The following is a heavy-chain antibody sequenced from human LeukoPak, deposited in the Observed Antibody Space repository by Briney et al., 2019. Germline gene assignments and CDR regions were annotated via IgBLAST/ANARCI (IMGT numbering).Heavy chain of an antibody. D-gene: IGHD5-18*01. Sequence: GESLKISCKASGYSFTSYWIGWVRQMPGKGLEWMGIIYPGDSDTRYSPSFQRQVTISADKSISTAYLQWSSLKASDIAMYYCARHVTSDTAMDYWGQGTLVTVSS. CDR1: GYSFTSYW. V-gene: IGHV5-51*01. J-gene: IGHJ4*02. CDR3: ARHVTSDTAMDY. CDR2: IYPGDSDT.